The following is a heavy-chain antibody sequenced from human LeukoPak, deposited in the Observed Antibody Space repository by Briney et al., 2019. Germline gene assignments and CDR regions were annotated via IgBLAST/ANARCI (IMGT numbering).Heavy chain of an antibody. CDR3: AKTIRFNWFDP. J-gene: IGHJ5*02. V-gene: IGHV3-23*01. CDR2: ISRSGGTT. CDR1: GFTFISYD. D-gene: IGHD3-9*01. Sequence: GSLRLSCAASGFTFISYDMTWVRQTPGKGLEWVALISRSGGTTYYADSVKGRFTISRDNSKNTLYLQMNSLRAEDTAVYYCAKTIRFNWFDPWGQGTLVTVSS.